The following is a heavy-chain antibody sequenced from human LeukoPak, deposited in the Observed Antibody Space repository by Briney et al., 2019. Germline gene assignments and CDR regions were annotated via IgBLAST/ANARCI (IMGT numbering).Heavy chain of an antibody. V-gene: IGHV1-3*01. Sequence: ASVKVSCKASGYTFTSYAMHWVRQAPGQRLERMGWINAGNGDTKYSQKFQGRVTITRDTSASTAYTELSSLRSEDTAVYYCARDVRSLYYFDYWGQGTLVTVSS. CDR3: ARDVRSLYYFDY. D-gene: IGHD6-6*01. CDR1: GYTFTSYA. J-gene: IGHJ4*02. CDR2: INAGNGDT.